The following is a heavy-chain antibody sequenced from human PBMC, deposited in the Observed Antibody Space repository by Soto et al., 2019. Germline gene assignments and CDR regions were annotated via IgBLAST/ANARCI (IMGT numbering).Heavy chain of an antibody. J-gene: IGHJ4*02. Sequence: ASVKVSCKASRYTFTSYAMHRVRQAPGQRLEWMGWINAGNGNTKYSQKFQGRVTITRDTSPSTAYMELSRLRSEDTAVYYCARDLGGWPDYWGQGTLVTVSS. D-gene: IGHD2-15*01. CDR2: INAGNGNT. V-gene: IGHV1-3*01. CDR3: ARDLGGWPDY. CDR1: RYTFTSYA.